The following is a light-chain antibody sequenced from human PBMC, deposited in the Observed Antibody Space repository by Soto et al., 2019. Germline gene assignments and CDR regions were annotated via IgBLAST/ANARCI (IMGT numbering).Light chain of an antibody. CDR3: NSYTRRRNFDV. Sequence: QSVLTQPASVSGFPGQSITISCTGTSSDVGGYKYVSWYQQHPGKAPKLIIYEVSNRPSGVSNRFSGSKSGNTASLTISGIQAQEQADYSSNSYTRRRNFDVFGTGTKVTV. V-gene: IGLV2-14*01. CDR2: EVS. CDR1: SSDVGGYKY. J-gene: IGLJ1*01.